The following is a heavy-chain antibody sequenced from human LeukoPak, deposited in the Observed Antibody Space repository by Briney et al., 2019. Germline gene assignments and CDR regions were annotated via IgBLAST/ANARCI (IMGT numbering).Heavy chain of an antibody. V-gene: IGHV4-59*01. CDR3: ARSLQYNNNNYFYYGVDV. CDR2: IYYSETT. Sequence: PSETLSLTCTVSGGSISRNYWNWIRQPPGKGLEWIGNIYYSETTNYNPSLKSRVSISVDTSKNQFSLKLSSVTAADTAVYFCARSLQYNNNNYFYYGVDVWGQGTTVTVSS. D-gene: IGHD5-24*01. J-gene: IGHJ6*02. CDR1: GGSISRNY.